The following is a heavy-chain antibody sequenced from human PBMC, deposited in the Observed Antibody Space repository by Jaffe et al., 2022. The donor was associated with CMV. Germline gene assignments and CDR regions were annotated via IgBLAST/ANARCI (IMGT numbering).Heavy chain of an antibody. CDR3: DTIDYGDYGDFDY. V-gene: IGHV3-23*01. D-gene: IGHD4-17*01. Sequence: EVQLLESGGGLVQPGGSLRLSCAASGFTFSSYAMSWVRQAPGKGLEWVSAISGSGGSTYYADSVKGRFTISRDNSKNTLYLQMNSLRAEDTAVYYCDTIDYGDYGDFDYWGQGTLVTVSS. CDR2: ISGSGGST. J-gene: IGHJ4*02. CDR1: GFTFSSYA.